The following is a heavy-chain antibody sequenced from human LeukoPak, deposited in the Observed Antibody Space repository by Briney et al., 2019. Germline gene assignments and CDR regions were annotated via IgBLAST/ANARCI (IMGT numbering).Heavy chain of an antibody. D-gene: IGHD3-10*01. V-gene: IGHV3-7*01. CDR2: IKQDGSEK. Sequence: GGSLRLSCAASGFTFSSYWMSWVRQAPGKGLEWVANIKQDGSEKYYVDSVKGRFTISRDNAKNSLYLQMNSLRAEDTAVYYCARTPMVRGVNWFDPWGQGTLVTVSS. CDR3: ARTPMVRGVNWFDP. J-gene: IGHJ5*02. CDR1: GFTFSSYW.